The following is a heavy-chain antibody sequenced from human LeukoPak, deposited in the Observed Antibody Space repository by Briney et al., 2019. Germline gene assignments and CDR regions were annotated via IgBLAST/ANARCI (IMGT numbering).Heavy chain of an antibody. J-gene: IGHJ5*02. Sequence: SQTLSLTCAVSGGSISSGGYSWSWIRQPPGKGLEWIGYIYHSGSTYYNPSLKSRVTISVDRSKNQSSLKLSSVTAADTAVYYCARGYGDYASGFDPWGQGTLVTVSS. CDR1: GGSISSGGYS. V-gene: IGHV4-30-2*01. D-gene: IGHD4-17*01. CDR3: ARGYGDYASGFDP. CDR2: IYHSGST.